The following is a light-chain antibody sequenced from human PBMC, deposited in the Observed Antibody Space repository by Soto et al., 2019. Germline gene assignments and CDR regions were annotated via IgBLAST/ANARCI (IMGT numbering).Light chain of an antibody. V-gene: IGKV3-11*01. J-gene: IGKJ5*01. CDR3: QQRSSWPIT. CDR1: QNVTSY. CDR2: DAS. Sequence: EIVLTQSPATLSLSPGEIATLSCRASQNVTSYLAWYQQKPGQAPRLLIYDASNRATGIPARFSGSGSGTDFTLTISSLEPEDFAVYYCQQRSSWPITFGQGTRLEIK.